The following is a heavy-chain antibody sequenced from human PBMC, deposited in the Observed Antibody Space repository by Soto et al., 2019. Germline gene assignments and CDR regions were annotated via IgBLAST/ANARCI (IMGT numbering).Heavy chain of an antibody. CDR1: GYTFSDYY. V-gene: IGHV1-2*02. CDR3: ARESGGATATLDYYYFYMDV. J-gene: IGHJ6*03. D-gene: IGHD1-26*01. Sequence: QVQLVQSGAEVKKPGASVTVSCKASGYTFSDYYLHWVRQAPGQGPEWMGWMNPNSGDTKYAQKFQGRVTTTRDKSVRTAFMELNLLKSDETAEYYFARESGGATATLDYYYFYMDVWGKGITVTVSS. CDR2: MNPNSGDT.